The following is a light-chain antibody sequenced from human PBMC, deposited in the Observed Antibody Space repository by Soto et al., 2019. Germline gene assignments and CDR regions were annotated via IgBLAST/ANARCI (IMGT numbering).Light chain of an antibody. CDR1: SSNVGGNP. CDR2: TNT. V-gene: IGLV1-44*01. CDR3: ASWDDRLNGPV. Sequence: QSVLTQPPSASGTPGQRVTISCSGSSSNVGGNPVNWYQHVPTTAPKLLIYTNTQRPSGVPDRFSGSKSGTSASLAISGLQYEDEADYYCASWDDRLNGPVFGTGTKVTVL. J-gene: IGLJ1*01.